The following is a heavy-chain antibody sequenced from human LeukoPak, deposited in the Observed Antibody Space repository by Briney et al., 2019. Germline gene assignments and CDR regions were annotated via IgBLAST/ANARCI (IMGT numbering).Heavy chain of an antibody. CDR2: IYDSGST. J-gene: IGHJ4*02. Sequence: SETLSLTCTVSGGSISSGAYYWTWIRQHPGRGLEWIGYIYDSGSTYYNPSLKSRVSISVDTSKNQFSLRLTSVTAADTAVYYCARDWGYSSGPFDYWGQGTLVTVFS. CDR1: GGSISSGAYY. CDR3: ARDWGYSSGPFDY. V-gene: IGHV4-31*03. D-gene: IGHD6-19*01.